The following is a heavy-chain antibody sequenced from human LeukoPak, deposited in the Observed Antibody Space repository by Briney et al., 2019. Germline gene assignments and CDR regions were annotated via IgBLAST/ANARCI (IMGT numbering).Heavy chain of an antibody. J-gene: IGHJ2*01. V-gene: IGHV1-69*05. Sequence: GASVKVSCKASGGTFSSYAISWVRQAPGQGLEWMGGIIPIFGTANYAQKFQGRVTITTDESTSTAYMELSSLRSEDTAVYYCARGGSSSTSCSYWYFDLWGRGTLVTVSS. D-gene: IGHD2-2*01. CDR1: GGTFSSYA. CDR3: ARGGSSSTSCSYWYFDL. CDR2: IIPIFGTA.